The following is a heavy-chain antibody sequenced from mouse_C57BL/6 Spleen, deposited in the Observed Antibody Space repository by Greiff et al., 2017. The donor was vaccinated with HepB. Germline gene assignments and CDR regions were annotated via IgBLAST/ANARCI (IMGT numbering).Heavy chain of an antibody. J-gene: IGHJ3*01. D-gene: IGHD1-1*01. V-gene: IGHV1-26*01. CDR2: INPNNGGT. CDR1: GYTFTDYY. Sequence: EVQLQQSGPELVKPGASVKISCKASGYTFTDYYMNWVKQSHGKSLEWIGDINPNNGGTSYNQKFKGKATLTVDKSSSTAYMELRSLTSEDSAVYYCARSGPITTVVEGFAYWGQGTLVTVSA. CDR3: ARSGPITTVVEGFAY.